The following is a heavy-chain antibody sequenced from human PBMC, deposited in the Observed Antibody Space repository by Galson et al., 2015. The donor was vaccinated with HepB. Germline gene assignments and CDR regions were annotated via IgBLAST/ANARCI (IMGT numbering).Heavy chain of an antibody. J-gene: IGHJ4*02. CDR2: IRYTGDT. D-gene: IGHD5-12*01. CDR1: HGSVNNYY. CDR3: ARHPGRGSVGYAFDL. Sequence: SETLSLTCSVSHGSVNNYYWSWIRRSPGNRPEWLGYIRYTGDTTYNPSLGYRIGMSVDTAINQVSLWLTSVTAADSAIYYCARHPGRGSVGYAFDLWGQGTLVT. V-gene: IGHV4-59*08.